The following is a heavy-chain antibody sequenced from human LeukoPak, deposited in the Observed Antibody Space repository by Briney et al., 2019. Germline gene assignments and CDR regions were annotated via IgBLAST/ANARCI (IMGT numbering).Heavy chain of an antibody. CDR1: GFTFSDYY. D-gene: IGHD3-22*01. Sequence: GGSLRLSCAASGFTFSDYYMSWLRQAPGKGLEWVSYISSSSSYTNYADSVKGRFTISRDNAKNSLYLQMNSLRAEDTAVYYCARFQSSGYPYFDYWGQGTLVTASS. CDR2: ISSSSSYT. V-gene: IGHV3-11*06. J-gene: IGHJ4*02. CDR3: ARFQSSGYPYFDY.